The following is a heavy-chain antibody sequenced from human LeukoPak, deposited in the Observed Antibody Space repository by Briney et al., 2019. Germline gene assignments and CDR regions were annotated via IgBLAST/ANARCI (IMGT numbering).Heavy chain of an antibody. J-gene: IGHJ4*02. D-gene: IGHD3-9*01. CDR3: ARAYDILTGYYSDY. CDR2: INHSGST. V-gene: IGHV4-34*01. CDR1: GFTFSSYA. Sequence: GSLRLSCAASGFTFSSYAMSWVRQPPGKGLEWIGEINHSGSTNYNPSLKSRVTISVDTSKNQFSLKLSSVTAADTAVYYCARAYDILTGYYSDYWGQGTLVTVSS.